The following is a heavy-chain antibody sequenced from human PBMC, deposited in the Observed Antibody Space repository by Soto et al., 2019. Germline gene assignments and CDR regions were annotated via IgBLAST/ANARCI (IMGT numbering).Heavy chain of an antibody. CDR3: AREGGNHHYYYYYGMDV. Sequence: ASVKVSCKASGGTFSSYTISWVRQAPGQGLEWMGRIIPILGIANYAQKFQGRVTITADKSTSTAYMELSSLRSEDTAVYYCAREGGNHHYYYYYGMDVWGQGTTVTVSS. CDR2: IIPILGIA. D-gene: IGHD2-15*01. J-gene: IGHJ6*02. V-gene: IGHV1-69*04. CDR1: GGTFSSYT.